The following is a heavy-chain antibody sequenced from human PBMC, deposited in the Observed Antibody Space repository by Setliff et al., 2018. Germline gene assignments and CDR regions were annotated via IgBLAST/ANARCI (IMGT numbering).Heavy chain of an antibody. CDR2: IYTSGST. CDR1: GGSISNYY. J-gene: IGHJ4*02. Sequence: SETLSLTCTVSGGSISNYYWSWIRQPAGKGLEWIGRIYTSGSTYYNPSLKSRVTISVDASKNQFSLKLSSVTAADTAVYYCARQSHYYDSSGLDYWGQGNLVTVSS. D-gene: IGHD3-22*01. CDR3: ARQSHYYDSSGLDY. V-gene: IGHV4-4*07.